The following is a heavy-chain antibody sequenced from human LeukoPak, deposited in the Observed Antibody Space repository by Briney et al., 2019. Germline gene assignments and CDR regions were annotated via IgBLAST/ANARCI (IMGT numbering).Heavy chain of an antibody. CDR3: AKERYIVVVPAAMVDY. D-gene: IGHD2-2*01. V-gene: IGHV3-23*01. CDR1: GLTFSSYA. CDR2: ISGSGGST. J-gene: IGHJ4*02. Sequence: PGGSLRLSCAASGLTFSSYAMSWVRQAPGKGLESVSAISGSGGSTYYADSVKGRFTISRDNSKNTLYLQMNSLRAEDTAVYYCAKERYIVVVPAAMVDYWGQGTLVTVSS.